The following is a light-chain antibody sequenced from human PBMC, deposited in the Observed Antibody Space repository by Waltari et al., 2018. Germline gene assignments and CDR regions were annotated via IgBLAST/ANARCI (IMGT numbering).Light chain of an antibody. CDR1: QSVSNSC. J-gene: IGKJ4*01. CDR2: DAS. Sequence: VLTHSPGPLSLSPGERTTLTCRASQSVSNSCLAWYQRKPGQPPRLLIYDASSRATGIPDRFSGSGSGTDFTLTISRLESEDFAVYYCQQYGRAPLTFGGGTKVEIK. V-gene: IGKV3-20*01. CDR3: QQYGRAPLT.